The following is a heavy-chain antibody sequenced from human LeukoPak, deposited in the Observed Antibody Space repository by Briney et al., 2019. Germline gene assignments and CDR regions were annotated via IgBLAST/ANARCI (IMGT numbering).Heavy chain of an antibody. J-gene: IGHJ4*02. D-gene: IGHD6-19*01. Sequence: PGGSLRLSCAASGFTFSSFHMNWVRQAPGKGLEWVAVISYDGSNKYYADSVKGRFTISRDNSKNTLYLQMNSLRAEDTAVYYCAREGGISRQWLIGWGQGTLVTVSS. CDR1: GFTFSSFH. CDR2: ISYDGSNK. V-gene: IGHV3-30*03. CDR3: AREGGISRQWLIG.